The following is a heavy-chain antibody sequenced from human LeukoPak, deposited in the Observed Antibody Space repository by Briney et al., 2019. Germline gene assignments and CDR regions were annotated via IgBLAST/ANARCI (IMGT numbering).Heavy chain of an antibody. D-gene: IGHD3-10*01. Sequence: SETLSLTCTVSGGSISSYYWSWIRQPPGKGLEWIGYIYYSGSTNYNPSLKSRVTISVDTSKNQFSLKLSSMTAADTAVYYCARESYTMVRGVIIDYWGQGTLVTVSS. CDR3: ARESYTMVRGVIIDY. CDR2: IYYSGST. CDR1: GGSISSYY. J-gene: IGHJ4*02. V-gene: IGHV4-59*01.